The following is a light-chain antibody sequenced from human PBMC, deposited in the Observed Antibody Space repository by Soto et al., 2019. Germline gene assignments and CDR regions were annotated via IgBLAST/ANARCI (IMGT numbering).Light chain of an antibody. CDR2: GLS. J-gene: IGKJ1*01. CDR3: QQYYDWPT. CDR1: QRITT. V-gene: IGKV3-15*01. Sequence: EIVMTQSPATLSLSPGERATLSCRASQRITTVAWYQQQPGQAPRLLIYGLSIRAPGVPARFSVSGSGTEYTLTISSLQSEDFAVDFCQQYYDWPTFGQGTKVDIK.